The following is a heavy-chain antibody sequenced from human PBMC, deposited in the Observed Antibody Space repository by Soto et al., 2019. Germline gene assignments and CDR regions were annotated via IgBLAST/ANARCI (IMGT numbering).Heavy chain of an antibody. V-gene: IGHV3-23*01. Sequence: LRLSCAASGFTFSSYAMSWVRQAPGKGLEWVSAISGSGGSTYYADSVKGRFTISRDNSKNTLYLQMNSLRAEDTAVYYCAKESFTEYSYGRRAIDYWGQGTPGHRLL. J-gene: IGHJ4*02. CDR3: AKESFTEYSYGRRAIDY. CDR1: GFTFSSYA. CDR2: ISGSGGST. D-gene: IGHD5-18*01.